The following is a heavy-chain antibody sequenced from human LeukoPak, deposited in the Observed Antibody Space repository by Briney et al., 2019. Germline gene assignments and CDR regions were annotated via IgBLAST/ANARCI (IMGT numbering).Heavy chain of an antibody. V-gene: IGHV3-48*01. J-gene: IGHJ4*02. CDR1: GFTFSSYR. D-gene: IGHD5-12*01. CDR3: ARGGYDYNALFDH. Sequence: PGGSLRLSCAASGFTFSSYRMNWIRQAPGKGLVWVSYNSICSCTIYYADSVKGRFTITRENAKHSLYLQMNSLRAEDTAVYYCARGGYDYNALFDHWGQGTLVTVSS. CDR2: NSICSCTI.